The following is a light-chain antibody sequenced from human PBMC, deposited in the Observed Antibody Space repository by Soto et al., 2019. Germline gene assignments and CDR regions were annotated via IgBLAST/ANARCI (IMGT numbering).Light chain of an antibody. Sequence: QSVLTQPRSVSGSPGQSVTISCTGTTSDVGGYTYVSWYQHHPGKAPKLLIYDVNKRPSGVPARFSGSKSVNTASLTISGLQTEDEADYYCCSYAGKYTWIFGGGTKLTVL. CDR2: DVN. J-gene: IGLJ2*01. CDR3: CSYAGKYTWI. CDR1: TSDVGGYTY. V-gene: IGLV2-11*01.